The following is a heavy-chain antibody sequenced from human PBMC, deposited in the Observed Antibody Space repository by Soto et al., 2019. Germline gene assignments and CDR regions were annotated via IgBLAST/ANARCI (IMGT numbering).Heavy chain of an antibody. CDR2: ISGSDAYT. Sequence: EVQLLESGGGLVQPGGSLRLSCAASGFSFSSYAMTWVRQAPGKGLEWVSSISGSDAYTYYADSVKGRFTISRDNAKNTLHLQMNSLRAEDTAIYYCARGVGAESEPEYWGQGTLVTVSS. CDR1: GFSFSSYA. D-gene: IGHD1-26*01. J-gene: IGHJ4*02. V-gene: IGHV3-23*01. CDR3: ARGVGAESEPEY.